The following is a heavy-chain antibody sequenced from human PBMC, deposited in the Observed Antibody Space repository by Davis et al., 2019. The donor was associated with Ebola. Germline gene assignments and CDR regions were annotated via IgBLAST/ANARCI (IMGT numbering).Heavy chain of an antibody. V-gene: IGHV3-48*04. CDR2: ISSSSSTI. D-gene: IGHD1-26*01. J-gene: IGHJ4*02. CDR1: GFTFSSYS. CDR3: ARQMGAHQLAYFDY. Sequence: PGGSLRLSCAASGFTFSSYSMNWVRQAPGKGPEWVSYISSSSSTIYYADSVKGRFTISRDNAKNSLYLQMNSLRAEDTAVYYCARQMGAHQLAYFDYWGQGTLVTVSS.